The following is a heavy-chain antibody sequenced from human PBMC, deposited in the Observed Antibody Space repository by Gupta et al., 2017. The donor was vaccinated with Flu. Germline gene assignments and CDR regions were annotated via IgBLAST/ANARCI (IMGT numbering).Heavy chain of an antibody. J-gene: IGHJ4*02. V-gene: IGHV3-30*03. CDR3: ARFIGTFNFDY. Sequence: QVQLVESGGGVVQPGRSLRLSRAASGFNFNSYGMHWVRQAPGKGLEWVAAISSDGSNEHYADSVKGRFTISRDDSRNTVYLQMNSLKTEDTAVYYCARFIGTFNFDYWGQGTLVIVSP. CDR1: GFNFNSYG. CDR2: ISSDGSNE. D-gene: IGHD1-26*01.